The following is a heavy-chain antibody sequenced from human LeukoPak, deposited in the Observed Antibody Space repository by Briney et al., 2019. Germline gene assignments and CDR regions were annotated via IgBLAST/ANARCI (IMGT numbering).Heavy chain of an antibody. V-gene: IGHV3-7*03. CDR3: ARDLQTLPYCSGGSCYGGFGY. J-gene: IGHJ4*02. CDR1: GFAFSTYG. D-gene: IGHD2-15*01. CDR2: INPDGSQK. Sequence: GRSLRLSCVASGFAFSTYGMHWVRQAPGKGLEWVANINPDGSQKYYVDSVKGRFTISRDNAKNSLFLQMNSLRAEDTAVYYCARDLQTLPYCSGGSCYGGFGYWGQGTLVTVSS.